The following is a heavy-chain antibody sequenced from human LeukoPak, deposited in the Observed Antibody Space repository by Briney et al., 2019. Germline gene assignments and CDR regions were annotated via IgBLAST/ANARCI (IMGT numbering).Heavy chain of an antibody. D-gene: IGHD1/OR15-1a*01. V-gene: IGHV4-59*12. CDR2: IHYSGST. Sequence: SETLSLTCTVSGGSISSYDWSWIRQPPGKGLQWIGYIHYSGSTNYNPSLKSRLTISVDTSKNQFSLRLSPVTATDTAVYYCARDQKGRNWHKGGFDPWGQGTLVTVSS. CDR1: GGSISSYD. J-gene: IGHJ5*02. CDR3: ARDQKGRNWHKGGFDP.